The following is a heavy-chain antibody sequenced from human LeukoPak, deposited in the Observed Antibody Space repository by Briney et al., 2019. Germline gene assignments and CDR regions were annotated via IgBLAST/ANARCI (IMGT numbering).Heavy chain of an antibody. CDR1: GYTFTSYG. D-gene: IGHD2-2*01. CDR3: ARDGRVVVPAADHYYYYYMDV. J-gene: IGHJ6*03. V-gene: IGHV1-18*01. CDR2: ISAYNGNT. Sequence: ASVKVSCKASGYTFTSYGISWVRQAPGQGLEWMGWISAYNGNTNYAQKLQGRVTMTTDTSTSTAYMELRSLRSDDTAVYYCARDGRVVVPAADHYYYYYMDVWGKGTTVTVSS.